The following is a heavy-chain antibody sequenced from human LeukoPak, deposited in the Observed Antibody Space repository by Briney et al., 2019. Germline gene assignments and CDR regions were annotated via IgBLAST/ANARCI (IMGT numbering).Heavy chain of an antibody. CDR3: ARDPVVVPAAKPGGWFDP. V-gene: IGHV3-21*01. CDR2: ISSSSSYI. CDR1: GFSFGSYA. J-gene: IGHJ5*02. D-gene: IGHD2-2*01. Sequence: GGSLRLSCAASGFSFGSYAMSWVRQAPGKGLEWVSSISSSSSYIYYADSVKGRFTISRDNAKNSLYLQMNSLRAEDTAVYYCARDPVVVPAAKPGGWFDPWGQGTLVTVSS.